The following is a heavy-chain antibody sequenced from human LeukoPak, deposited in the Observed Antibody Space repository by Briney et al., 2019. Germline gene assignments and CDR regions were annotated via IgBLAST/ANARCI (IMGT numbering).Heavy chain of an antibody. V-gene: IGHV3-7*01. CDR3: ARDGGLHTNFDY. CDR2: TKPDGTAE. J-gene: IGHJ4*02. CDR1: GFTFRNYW. D-gene: IGHD2-15*01. Sequence: GGSLRLSCAASGFTFRNYWMDWVRQAPGKGLEWVANTKPDGTAEYYADSVRGRFTTSRDNANNFLYLQMNSLRGEDTAVYYCARDGGLHTNFDYWGQGTLVTVSS.